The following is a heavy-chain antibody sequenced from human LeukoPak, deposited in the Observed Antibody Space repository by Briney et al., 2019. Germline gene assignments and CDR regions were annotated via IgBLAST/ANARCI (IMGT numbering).Heavy chain of an antibody. CDR2: IYYSGST. Sequence: SETLSLTCTVSGGSISSYYWSWIRQPPGKGLEWIGYIYYSGSTNYSPSLKSRVTISVDTSKNKFSLKLSSVTAADTAVYYCANLPMDSSGYYPFDYWGRGTLVTVSS. J-gene: IGHJ4*02. CDR3: ANLPMDSSGYYPFDY. V-gene: IGHV4-59*01. D-gene: IGHD3-22*01. CDR1: GGSISSYY.